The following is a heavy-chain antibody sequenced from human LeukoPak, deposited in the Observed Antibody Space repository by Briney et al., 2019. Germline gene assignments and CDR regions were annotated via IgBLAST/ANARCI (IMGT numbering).Heavy chain of an antibody. D-gene: IGHD3-22*01. Sequence: EASVKVSCKASGYTFTSYGFSWVRQAPGQGLEWMGWISAYNGNTNYAQKLQGRVTMTTDTSTSTAYMELRSLRSDDTAVYYCAREDYYGGAFDIWGQGTMVTVSS. CDR3: AREDYYGGAFDI. J-gene: IGHJ3*02. V-gene: IGHV1-18*01. CDR1: GYTFTSYG. CDR2: ISAYNGNT.